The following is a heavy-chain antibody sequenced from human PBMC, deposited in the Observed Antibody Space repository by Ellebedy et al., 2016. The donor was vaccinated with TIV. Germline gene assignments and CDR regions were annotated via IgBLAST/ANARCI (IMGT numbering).Heavy chain of an antibody. CDR3: ARQRPTGIGGRGYFDY. CDR2: LDYDGTT. D-gene: IGHD1-1*01. J-gene: IGHJ4*02. V-gene: IGHV4-39*01. Sequence: SETLSLTCIVSGVPIISTGYYWAWLRQPPGKGLEWIATLDYDGTTSYHPSLRSRVTISADTSKSQLSLTLTSVTATDAAVYYCARQRPTGIGGRGYFDYWGQGSLVTVSS. CDR1: GVPIISTGYY.